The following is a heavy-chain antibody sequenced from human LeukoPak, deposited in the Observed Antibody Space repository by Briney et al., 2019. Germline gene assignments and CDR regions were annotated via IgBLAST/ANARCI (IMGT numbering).Heavy chain of an antibody. V-gene: IGHV3-23*01. CDR1: GFTFSSYA. Sequence: GGSLRLSCAASGFTFSSYAMSWVRQAPGKGLEWVSTISGSGGSTYYADSVKGRFTISRDNSKNTLYLQMNSLRAEDTAVYYCARKGYCSGGSCLDYWGQGTLVTVSS. CDR3: ARKGYCSGGSCLDY. J-gene: IGHJ4*02. CDR2: ISGSGGST. D-gene: IGHD2-15*01.